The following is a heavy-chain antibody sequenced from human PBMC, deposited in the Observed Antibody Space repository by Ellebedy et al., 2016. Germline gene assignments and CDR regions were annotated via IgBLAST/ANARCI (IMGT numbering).Heavy chain of an antibody. D-gene: IGHD3-22*01. CDR3: ARGDYYDSRSYYYYYMDV. CDR2: ISSSSSTI. Sequence: GESLKISCAASGFTFSNYNMNWVRQAPGRGLEWVSYISSSSSTIYYADSVKGRFTISRDNAKNSLYLQMNSLRAEDTAVYYCARGDYYDSRSYYYYYMDVWGKGTTVTVSS. V-gene: IGHV3-48*04. J-gene: IGHJ6*03. CDR1: GFTFSNYN.